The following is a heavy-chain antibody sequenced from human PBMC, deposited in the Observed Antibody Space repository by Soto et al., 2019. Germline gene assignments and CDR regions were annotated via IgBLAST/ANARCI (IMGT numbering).Heavy chain of an antibody. CDR1: GFTFSSYS. CDR3: ARWRDFWSAKTAFDI. CDR2: ISSSSSTI. J-gene: IGHJ3*02. Sequence: GGSLRLSCAASGFTFSSYSMDWVRQAPGKGLEWVSYISSSSSTIYYADSVKGRFTIPRDNAKNSLYLQMNSLRAEDTAVYYCARWRDFWSAKTAFDIWGQGTMVTVSS. D-gene: IGHD3-3*01. V-gene: IGHV3-48*01.